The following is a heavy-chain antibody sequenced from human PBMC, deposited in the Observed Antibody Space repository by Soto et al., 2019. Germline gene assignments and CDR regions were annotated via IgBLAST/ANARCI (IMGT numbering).Heavy chain of an antibody. D-gene: IGHD6-19*01. J-gene: IGHJ4*02. V-gene: IGHV3-33*01. Sequence: QVQLVESGGGVVQPGGSLRLSCAASGFTFSNYGMHWVRQAPGKGLEWVAVIWDDGSNKYYADSVKGRFTISRDNSENTLYLQINSLRAEDTAVYYCARDAWYRSGWYGGLDYWGQGTLITVSS. CDR3: ARDAWYRSGWYGGLDY. CDR2: IWDDGSNK. CDR1: GFTFSNYG.